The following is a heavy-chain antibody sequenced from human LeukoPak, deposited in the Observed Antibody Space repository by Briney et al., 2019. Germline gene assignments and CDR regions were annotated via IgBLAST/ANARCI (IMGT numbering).Heavy chain of an antibody. CDR1: GGSFSGYY. J-gene: IGHJ5*02. CDR2: INHSGST. D-gene: IGHD3-10*01. V-gene: IGHV4-34*01. Sequence: SETLSLTCAVYGGSFSGYYWSWIRQPPGKGLEWIGEINHSGSTNYNPSLKSRVTISVDTSKNQFSLKLSSVTAADTAVYFCARDRPAGKSIAMIRGVTRRGWFDPWGQGTLVTVSS. CDR3: ARDRPAGKSIAMIRGVTRRGWFDP.